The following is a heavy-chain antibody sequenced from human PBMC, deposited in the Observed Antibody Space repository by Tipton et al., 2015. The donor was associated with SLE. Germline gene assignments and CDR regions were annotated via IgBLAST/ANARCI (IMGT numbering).Heavy chain of an antibody. Sequence: TLSLTCTVSGYSISSGYYWGWIRQPAGKGLEWIGRIYTSGSTNYNPSLKSRVTISVDTSKNQFSLKLSSVTAADTAVYYCARGPGQLYWGQGTLVTVSS. CDR1: GYSISSGYY. J-gene: IGHJ4*02. D-gene: IGHD6-13*01. CDR2: IYTSGST. CDR3: ARGPGQLY. V-gene: IGHV4-61*02.